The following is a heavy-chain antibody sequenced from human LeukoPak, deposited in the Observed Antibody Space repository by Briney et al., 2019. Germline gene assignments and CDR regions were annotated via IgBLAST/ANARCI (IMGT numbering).Heavy chain of an antibody. CDR2: IYHSGST. V-gene: IGHV4-4*02. CDR1: GGSISSSNW. CDR3: ARGLGYCSSTSCLPSLNWFDP. Sequence: PSETLSLTCAVSGGSISSSNWWSWVRQPPGKGLEWIGEIYHSGSTNYNPSLKSQVTISVDKSKNQFSLKLSSVTAADTAVYYCARGLGYCSSTSCLPSLNWFDPWGQGTLVTVSS. D-gene: IGHD2-2*03. J-gene: IGHJ5*02.